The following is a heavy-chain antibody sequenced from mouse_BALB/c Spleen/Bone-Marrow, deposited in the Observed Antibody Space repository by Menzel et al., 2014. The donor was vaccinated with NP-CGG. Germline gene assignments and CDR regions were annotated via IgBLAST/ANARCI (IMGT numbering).Heavy chain of an antibody. CDR2: INPDSSTI. CDR3: ARLNYYGNLFV. D-gene: IGHD1-1*01. V-gene: IGHV4-1*02. Sequence: EVKVIESGGGLVQPGGSLNLSCAASGFDFSRYWMSWVRQAPGKGLEWIGEINPDSSTINYTPSLKDKYIISRDNAKNTLYLQMSKVRSEDTALYYCARLNYYGNLFVWGAGTTVTVSS. CDR1: GFDFSRYW. J-gene: IGHJ1*01.